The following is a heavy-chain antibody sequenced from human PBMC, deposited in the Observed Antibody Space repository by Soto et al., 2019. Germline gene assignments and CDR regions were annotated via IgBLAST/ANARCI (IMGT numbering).Heavy chain of an antibody. D-gene: IGHD6-19*01. CDR1: GGSISSSSYY. CDR2: IYYSGST. Sequence: QLQLQESGPGLVKPSETLSLTCTVSGGSISSSSYYWGWIRQPPGKGLEWIGSIYYSGSTYYNPSLKSRVTISVDTSKNQFSLKLSSVTAADTAVYYCARAGKRTYYFDYWGQGTLVTVSS. J-gene: IGHJ4*02. V-gene: IGHV4-39*01. CDR3: ARAGKRTYYFDY.